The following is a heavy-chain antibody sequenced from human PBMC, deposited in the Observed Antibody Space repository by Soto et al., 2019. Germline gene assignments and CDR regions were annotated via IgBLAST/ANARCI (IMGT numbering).Heavy chain of an antibody. D-gene: IGHD2-21*01. Sequence: SLPCTVSGGSISSYYWSWIRQPPGKGLEWIGYIYYSGSTNYNPSLKSRVTISVDTSKNQFSLKLSSVTAADTAVYYCARVWWDCSPAGRGGMDVWGQGTPVTVSS. CDR3: ARVWWDCSPAGRGGMDV. CDR2: IYYSGST. J-gene: IGHJ6*02. V-gene: IGHV4-59*01. CDR1: GGSISSYY.